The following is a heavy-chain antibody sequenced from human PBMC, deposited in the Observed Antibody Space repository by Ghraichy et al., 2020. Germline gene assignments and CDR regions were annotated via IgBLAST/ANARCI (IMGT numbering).Heavy chain of an antibody. D-gene: IGHD6-6*01. Sequence: GGSLRLSCAASGFTFDDYGMSWVRQAPGKGLEWVSGINWNGGSTGYADSVKGRFTISRDNAKNSLYLQMNSLRAEDTALYHCARVRARLSHYYYYYMDVWGKGTTVTVSS. CDR3: ARVRARLSHYYYYYMDV. J-gene: IGHJ6*03. CDR1: GFTFDDYG. V-gene: IGHV3-20*01. CDR2: INWNGGST.